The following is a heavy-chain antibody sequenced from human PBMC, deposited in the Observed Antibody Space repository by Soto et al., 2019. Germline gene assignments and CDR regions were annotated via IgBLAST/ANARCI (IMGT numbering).Heavy chain of an antibody. CDR3: AKDLPGSSSLLAAKVPFDI. CDR1: GFTFSSYA. J-gene: IGHJ3*02. CDR2: ISGSGGST. V-gene: IGHV3-23*01. D-gene: IGHD6-13*01. Sequence: GGSLRLSCAASGFTFSSYAMSWVRQAPGKGLEWVSAISGSGGSTYYADSVKGRFTISRDNSKNTLYLQMNSLRAEDTAVYYCAKDLPGSSSLLAAKVPFDIWGQGTMVTVSS.